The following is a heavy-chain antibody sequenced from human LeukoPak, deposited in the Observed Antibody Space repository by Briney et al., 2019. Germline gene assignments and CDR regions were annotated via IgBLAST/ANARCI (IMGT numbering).Heavy chain of an antibody. J-gene: IGHJ2*01. CDR1: GFTFSSYT. D-gene: IGHD3-22*01. V-gene: IGHV3-21*01. CDR2: VSARSTYI. Sequence: GGSLRLSCAASGFTFSSYTMNCVRQAPGKGLEWVSSVSARSTYIFHADSVTGRFTISRDNAKSSLDLQMDSLRPEDTAVYYCARSLGYYDSRGFGHLYWYFDLWGRGTLVTVSS. CDR3: ARSLGYYDSRGFGHLYWYFDL.